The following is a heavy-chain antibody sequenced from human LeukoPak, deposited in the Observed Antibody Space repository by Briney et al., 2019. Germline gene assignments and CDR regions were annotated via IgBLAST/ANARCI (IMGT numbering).Heavy chain of an antibody. J-gene: IGHJ6*03. CDR1: GFTFSDNS. CDR2: ISSSGKYI. V-gene: IGHV3-21*01. CDR3: ARPTWTNYMDV. Sequence: GGSLRLSCAGSGFTFSDNSMNWVRQAPGKWLEWVSSISSSGKYIYYADSLKGRFTISRDNAKNSVSLQMNSLRAEDTAVYFCARPTWTNYMDVWGKGTAVTISS. D-gene: IGHD3/OR15-3a*01.